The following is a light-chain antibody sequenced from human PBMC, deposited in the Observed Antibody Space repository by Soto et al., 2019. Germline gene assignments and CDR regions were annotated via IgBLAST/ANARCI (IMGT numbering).Light chain of an antibody. J-gene: IGLJ1*01. Sequence: SSALPQPPSVSVAPRQTARITCGGNNIGSKSVHWYQQKPGQAPVLVVCDDTDRPSGIPERFSGSNSGNTATLTISRVEAGDEADYYCQVWDSSSDHCVFGTGTKVTVL. CDR2: DDT. CDR3: QVWDSSSDHCV. CDR1: NIGSKS. V-gene: IGLV3-21*02.